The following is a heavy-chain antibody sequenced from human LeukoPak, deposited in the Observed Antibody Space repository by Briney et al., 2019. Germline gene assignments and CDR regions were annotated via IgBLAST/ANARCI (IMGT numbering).Heavy chain of an antibody. CDR1: GFTFSTYS. CDR3: SAQDYYGSGSYVDY. D-gene: IGHD3-10*01. Sequence: GGSLRLSCAASGFTFSTYSMHWVRQAPGKGLEWVAVIPYDENNKYYADSVKGRFTISRDNSKNTLYLQMNSLRAEDTAVYYCSAQDYYGSGSYVDYWGQGTLVTVSS. J-gene: IGHJ4*02. V-gene: IGHV3-30-3*01. CDR2: IPYDENNK.